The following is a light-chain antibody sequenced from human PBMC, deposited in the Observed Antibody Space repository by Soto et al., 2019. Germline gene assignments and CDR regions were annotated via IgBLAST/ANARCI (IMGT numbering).Light chain of an antibody. Sequence: QSVLTQPPSVSGAPGRRVTISCTGSSSNIGAGYDVHWYQQLPGTAPKLLIYGNSNRPSGVPDRFSGSKSGTSASLAITGLQAEDEADYYCQSYDSSLSGLVVFGGGTKVTVL. CDR1: SSNIGAGYD. V-gene: IGLV1-40*01. CDR3: QSYDSSLSGLVV. J-gene: IGLJ2*01. CDR2: GNS.